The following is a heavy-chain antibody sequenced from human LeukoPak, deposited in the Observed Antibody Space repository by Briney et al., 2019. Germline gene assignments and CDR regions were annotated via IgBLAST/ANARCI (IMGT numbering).Heavy chain of an antibody. CDR1: GGSFSGYY. D-gene: IGHD6-13*01. V-gene: IGHV4-34*01. CDR3: ARGRNSSSWFGP. J-gene: IGHJ5*02. Sequence: PSETLSLTCAVYGGSFSGYYWSWIRQPPVKGLEWIGEINHSGSTNYNPSLKSRVTISVDTSKNQFSLKLSSVTAADTAVYYCARGRNSSSWFGPWGQGTLVTVSS. CDR2: INHSGST.